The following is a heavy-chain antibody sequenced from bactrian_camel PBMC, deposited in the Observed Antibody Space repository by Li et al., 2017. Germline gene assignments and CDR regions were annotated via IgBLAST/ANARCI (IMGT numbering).Heavy chain of an antibody. CDR1: GLSFQDSE. V-gene: IGHV3S63*01. D-gene: IGHD5*01. CDR2: IRSDGRT. CDR3: ATGRRRGWSLDPDEYYY. J-gene: IGHJ4*01. Sequence: VQLVESGGGSVQAGGSLRLVCTSSGLSFQDSEYAWYRRAPRNECKLVSRIRSDGRTYDADSVKGRFTISRDNAANTVYLQMNSLKFEDTALYVCATGRRRGWSLDPDEYYYWGQGTQVTVS.